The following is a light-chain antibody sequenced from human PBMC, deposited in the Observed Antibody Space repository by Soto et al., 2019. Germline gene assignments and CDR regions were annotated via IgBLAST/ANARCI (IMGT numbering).Light chain of an antibody. Sequence: DIQLTQSPSFLSASVGDRVTVSCRASQDISTSLAWFQQKAGKVPQLLVYPASTLQDGVPSRFSGSGSGPYFTLTINNLQAEDFATYYCQHLRTYPFSFGQGTKVDIK. CDR1: QDISTS. CDR2: PAS. J-gene: IGKJ2*03. CDR3: QHLRTYPFS. V-gene: IGKV1-9*01.